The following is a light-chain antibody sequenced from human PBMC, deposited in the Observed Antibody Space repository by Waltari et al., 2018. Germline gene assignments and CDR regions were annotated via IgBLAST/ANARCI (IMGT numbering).Light chain of an antibody. CDR3: KSYTGTGSWV. J-gene: IGLJ3*02. V-gene: IGLV2-14*03. CDR1: KSDVGFYNY. Sequence: QSALTQPASVSGSPGQSITISCPGTKSDVGFYNYVSWYQQPPGKAPKVIIYDVSQRPSGIANRFSGSKSGNTASLIISGLQADDEADYYCKSYTGTGSWVFGGGTKLTVL. CDR2: DVS.